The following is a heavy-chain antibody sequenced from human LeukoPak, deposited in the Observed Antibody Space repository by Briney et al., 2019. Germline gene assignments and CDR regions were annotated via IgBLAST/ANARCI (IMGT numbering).Heavy chain of an antibody. J-gene: IGHJ6*03. CDR3: ARSARFLEWFNYYYDMDV. V-gene: IGHV1-2*02. CDR1: GYTFTGYY. Sequence: ASVKVSCKASGYTFTGYYMHWVRQAPGQGLEWMGWVNPNSGGTNYAQTFQGRGTMTRDTSTSTAYMELSRLRSDDTPVYYCARSARFLEWFNYYYDMDVWGKGTTVTVSS. D-gene: IGHD3-3*01. CDR2: VNPNSGGT.